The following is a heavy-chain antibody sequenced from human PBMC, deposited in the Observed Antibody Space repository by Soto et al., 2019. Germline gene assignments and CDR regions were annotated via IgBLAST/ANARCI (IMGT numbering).Heavy chain of an antibody. CDR3: AREDDGGDRDYYGLDV. J-gene: IGHJ6*02. CDR1: GGSISFDHYH. D-gene: IGHD2-21*02. CDR2: VHYSGSV. V-gene: IGHV4-30-4*01. Sequence: QVQLQQSGPGLVKPSQTLSLTCTVSGGSISFDHYHWTWIRQPPGKGLEWIGYVHYSGSVLYNPSLQSRVSRSVDTSKNHFSLKLSSVTAADTAVYFCAREDDGGDRDYYGLDVWGQGTTVTVSS.